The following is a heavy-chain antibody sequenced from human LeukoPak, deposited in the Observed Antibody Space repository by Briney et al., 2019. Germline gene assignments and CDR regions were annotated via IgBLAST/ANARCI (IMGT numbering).Heavy chain of an antibody. J-gene: IGHJ4*02. CDR1: GFTVNSNY. CDR3: ARGYLIDY. V-gene: IGHV3-66*01. Sequence: GSLRPSCAASGFTVNSNYMSWVRQAPGKGLEWVSVVYSGDRTYYADSVKGRFTISRDDSTNTLYLLMNSLRAEDTAVYYCARGYLIDYWGQGTLVTVSS. CDR2: VYSGDRT. D-gene: IGHD1-26*01.